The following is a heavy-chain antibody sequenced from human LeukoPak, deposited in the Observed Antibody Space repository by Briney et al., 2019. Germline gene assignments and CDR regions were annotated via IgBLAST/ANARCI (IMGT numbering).Heavy chain of an antibody. V-gene: IGHV4-4*07. D-gene: IGHD1-26*01. Sequence: SSETLSLTCTVSGGSINGYFCTWLRQSAGAGLECIGRIHISGTTYYNPSLKSRVSMSVDTSNNKFSLRLNSVTAADTAVYYCARDPAGHGRYFDYWGQGALVTVSS. CDR1: GGSINGYF. CDR2: IHISGTT. J-gene: IGHJ4*02. CDR3: ARDPAGHGRYFDY.